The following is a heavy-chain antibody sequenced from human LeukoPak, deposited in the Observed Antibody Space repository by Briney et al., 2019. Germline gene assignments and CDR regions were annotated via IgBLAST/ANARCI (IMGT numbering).Heavy chain of an antibody. D-gene: IGHD3-3*01. J-gene: IGHJ4*02. CDR1: GFTFSSYG. V-gene: IGHV3-30*02. Sequence: GGSLRLSCAASGFTFSSYGMHWVRQALGKGLEWVAFIRYDGSNKYYADSVKGRFTISRDNSKNTLYLQMNSLRAEDTAVYYCAKGRFLEWLRFDYWGQGTLVTVSS. CDR3: AKGRFLEWLRFDY. CDR2: IRYDGSNK.